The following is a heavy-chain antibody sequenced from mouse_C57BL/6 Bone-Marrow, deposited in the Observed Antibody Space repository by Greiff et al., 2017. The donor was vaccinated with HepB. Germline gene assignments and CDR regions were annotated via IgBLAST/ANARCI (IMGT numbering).Heavy chain of an antibody. J-gene: IGHJ4*01. D-gene: IGHD2-4*01. CDR2: IWTGGGT. CDR3: ARRDYDYPYAMDY. CDR1: GFSLTSYA. V-gene: IGHV2-9-1*01. Sequence: VNVVESGPGLVAPSQSLSITCTVSGFSLTSYAISWVRQPPGKGLEWLGVIWTGGGTNYNTALNTRMSISKDNSKSQVFLKMNSLQTDDTARYYCARRDYDYPYAMDYWGQGTSVTVSS.